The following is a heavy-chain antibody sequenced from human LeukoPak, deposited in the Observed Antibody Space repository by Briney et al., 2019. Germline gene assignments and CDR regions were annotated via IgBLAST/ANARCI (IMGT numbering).Heavy chain of an antibody. CDR1: GGTFSSYA. D-gene: IGHD3-22*01. Sequence: SVKVSCKASGGTFSSYAISWVRQAPGQGLEWMGGIIPIFGTANYAQKFQGRVTITADESTSTAYMELSNLRSEDTAVYYCARRSDSSGYPYYFDYWGQGTLVTVSS. CDR2: IIPIFGTA. V-gene: IGHV1-69*01. CDR3: ARRSDSSGYPYYFDY. J-gene: IGHJ4*02.